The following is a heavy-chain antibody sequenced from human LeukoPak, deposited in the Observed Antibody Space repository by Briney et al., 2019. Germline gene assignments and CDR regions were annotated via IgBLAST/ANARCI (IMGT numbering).Heavy chain of an antibody. V-gene: IGHV4-39*07. J-gene: IGHJ4*02. CDR1: GGSISSSSYY. Sequence: PSETLSLTCTVSGGSISSSSYYWGWIRQPPGKGLEWIGSIYYSGSTYYNPSLKSRVTMSVDTSKNQFSLKLSSVTAADTAVYYCARSYDILTGPMEWGQGTLVTVSS. CDR2: IYYSGST. CDR3: ARSYDILTGPME. D-gene: IGHD3-9*01.